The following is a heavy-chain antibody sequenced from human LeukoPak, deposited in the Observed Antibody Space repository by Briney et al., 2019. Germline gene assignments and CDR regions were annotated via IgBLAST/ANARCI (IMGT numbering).Heavy chain of an antibody. CDR1: GFTFGSYA. Sequence: GGSLRLSCEASGFTFGSYAMYWVRQGPGKGLEWVAGIFGSGGGPHYADSVKGRFTISRDNSQNMVYLHINSLRAEDTAVYYCGKTTVGYSSGQKPAWPVDYWGQGTLVTVSS. D-gene: IGHD5-18*01. J-gene: IGHJ4*02. CDR2: IFGSGGGP. V-gene: IGHV3-23*01. CDR3: GKTTVGYSSGQKPAWPVDY.